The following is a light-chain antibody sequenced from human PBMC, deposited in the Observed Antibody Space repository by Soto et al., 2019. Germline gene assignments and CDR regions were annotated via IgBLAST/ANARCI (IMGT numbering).Light chain of an antibody. CDR2: GAS. Sequence: EIVLTQSPGTLFLSPGQRATLSCSASQSVSSSYLAWYQQKPGQAPRLLIYGASSRATGIPDRFSGSGSGTDFTLTISRLEPEDFAVYYCQQYGSSPPLTFGQGTRLEIK. CDR3: QQYGSSPPLT. V-gene: IGKV3-20*01. CDR1: QSVSSSY. J-gene: IGKJ5*01.